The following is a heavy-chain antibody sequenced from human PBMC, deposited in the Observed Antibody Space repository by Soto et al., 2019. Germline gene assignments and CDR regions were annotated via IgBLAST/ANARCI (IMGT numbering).Heavy chain of an antibody. J-gene: IGHJ4*02. Sequence: GGSLRLSCAASGFTFSTYSMNWVRQAPGKGLKRVSYISSSSSTIFYTDSVKGRFTVSRDNAKNTLYLQMYSLRAEDTAVYYCAKDRDSVLMQLVFHPSLVAGRSYYFDYWGQGTLVTVSS. V-gene: IGHV3-48*01. CDR2: ISSSSSTI. CDR1: GFTFSTYS. D-gene: IGHD6-19*01. CDR3: AKDRDSVLMQLVFHPSLVAGRSYYFDY.